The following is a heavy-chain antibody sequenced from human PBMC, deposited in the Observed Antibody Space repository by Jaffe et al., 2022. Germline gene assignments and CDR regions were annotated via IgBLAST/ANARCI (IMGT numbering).Heavy chain of an antibody. CDR3: ARPSGYSGYDLDAFDI. V-gene: IGHV4-38-2*01. CDR2: IYHSGST. Sequence: QVQLQESGPGLVKPSETLSLTCAVSGYSISSGYYWGWIRQPPGKGLEWIGSIYHSGSTYYNPSLKSRVTISVDTSKNQFSLKLSSVTAADTAVYYCARPSGYSGYDLDAFDIWGQGTMVTVSS. CDR1: GYSISSGYY. D-gene: IGHD5-12*01. J-gene: IGHJ3*02.